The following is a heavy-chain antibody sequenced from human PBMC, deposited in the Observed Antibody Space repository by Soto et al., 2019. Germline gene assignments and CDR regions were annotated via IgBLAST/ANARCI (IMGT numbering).Heavy chain of an antibody. Sequence: SETLSLTCAVYGGSFSGYYWSWIRQPPGKGLEWIGEINHSGSTNYNPSLKSRVTIAVDTSKNQFSLKLSSVPAAGTAVYYCARGFGITGTTGSDYWGQGTLVTVSS. CDR1: GGSFSGYY. CDR3: ARGFGITGTTGSDY. CDR2: INHSGST. D-gene: IGHD1-7*01. J-gene: IGHJ4*02. V-gene: IGHV4-34*01.